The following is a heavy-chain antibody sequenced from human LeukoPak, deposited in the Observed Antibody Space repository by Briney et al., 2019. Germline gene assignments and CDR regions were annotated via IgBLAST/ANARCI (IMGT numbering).Heavy chain of an antibody. V-gene: IGHV4-4*02. CDR3: ARDYYGSGSYYNYFYYGMDV. CDR2: IYHGGNT. Sequence: PSGTLSLTCAVSGGSIRSSNWWSWVRQPPGKGLEWIGEIYHGGNTNYNPSLKSRVTISVDTSKNQFSLKLSSVTAADTAVYYCARDYYGSGSYYNYFYYGMDVWGQGTTVTVSS. D-gene: IGHD3-10*01. CDR1: GGSIRSSNW. J-gene: IGHJ6*02.